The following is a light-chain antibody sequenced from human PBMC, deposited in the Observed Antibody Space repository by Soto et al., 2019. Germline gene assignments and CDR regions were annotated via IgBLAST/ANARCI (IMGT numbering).Light chain of an antibody. J-gene: IGLJ2*01. CDR3: AAWDDSLNGLVV. Sequence: QSVLTQPPSASATPGQRVVISCSGSNSNIGGNTVNWYRQVPVTAPKLLIYGNHKSTSGVSDRFSASKSGTSASLAISGLQSEDEADYYCAAWDDSLNGLVVFGGGTQLTVL. CDR2: GNH. CDR1: NSNIGGNT. V-gene: IGLV1-44*01.